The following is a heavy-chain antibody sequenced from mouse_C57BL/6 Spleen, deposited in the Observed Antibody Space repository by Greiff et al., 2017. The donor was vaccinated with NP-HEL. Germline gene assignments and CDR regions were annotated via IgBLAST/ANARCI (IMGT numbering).Heavy chain of an antibody. CDR2: ISSGGSYT. CDR1: GFTFSSYG. V-gene: IGHV5-6*02. D-gene: IGHD4-1*01. CDR3: ARRGNGRDYFDY. J-gene: IGHJ2*01. Sequence: EVKLVESGGDLVKPGGSLKLSCAASGFTFSSYGMSWVRQTPDKRLEWVATISSGGSYTYYPDSVRGRFTISRDNAKNTLYLQMSSLKSEDTAMYYCARRGNGRDYFDYWGQGTTLTVSS.